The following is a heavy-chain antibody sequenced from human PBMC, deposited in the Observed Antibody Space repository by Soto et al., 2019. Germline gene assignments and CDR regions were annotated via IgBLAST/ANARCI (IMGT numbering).Heavy chain of an antibody. V-gene: IGHV4-39*01. CDR1: GGSISSSSYY. CDR3: ARRSQGIWGQLANYFDY. Sequence: QLQLQESGPGLVKPSETLSLTCTVSGGSISSSSYYWGWIRQPPGKGLEWIGSIYYSGSTYYNPSLKSRVTISVDTSKNQFSLKLSSVTAADTAVYYCARRSQGIWGQLANYFDYWGQGTLVTVSS. D-gene: IGHD6-6*01. CDR2: IYYSGST. J-gene: IGHJ4*02.